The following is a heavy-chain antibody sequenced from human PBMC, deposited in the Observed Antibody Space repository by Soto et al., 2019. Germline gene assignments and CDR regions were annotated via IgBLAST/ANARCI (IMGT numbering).Heavy chain of an antibody. D-gene: IGHD3-10*01. CDR2: IITILVIA. Sequence: QVQLVQSGPEVKKPGSSVKVSCKASGGTINNFAISWVRQAPGQGLEWMGGIITILVIANYAQKFQDRITITADESTNTAYMQLSSLRSEDTAVCCCARGVLVRDGFTPYYYCFGMDVWSLATTVSVTS. CDR3: ARGVLVRDGFTPYYYCFGMDV. J-gene: IGHJ6*02. CDR1: GGTINNFA. V-gene: IGHV1-69*01.